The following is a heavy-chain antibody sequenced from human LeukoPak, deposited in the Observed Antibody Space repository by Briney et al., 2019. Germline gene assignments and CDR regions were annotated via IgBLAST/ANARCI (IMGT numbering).Heavy chain of an antibody. J-gene: IGHJ4*02. CDR1: GFTFSSYS. CDR2: ISSISSSST. V-gene: IGHV3-48*04. D-gene: IGHD3-22*01. CDR3: ARDYGEYYYDSSGYYGGFDY. Sequence: GGSLRLSCAASGFTFSSYSMNWVRQAPGKGLEWVSYISSISSSSTYYADSVKGRFTISRDNAKNSLYLQMNSLRAEDTAVYHCARDYGEYYYDSSGYYGGFDYWGQGTLVTVSS.